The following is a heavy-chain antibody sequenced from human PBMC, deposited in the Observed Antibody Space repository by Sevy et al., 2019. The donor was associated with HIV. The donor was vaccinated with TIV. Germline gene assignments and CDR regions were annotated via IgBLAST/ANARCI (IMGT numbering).Heavy chain of an antibody. CDR2: IYYSGIT. CDR3: ARYCIITRPHNWFDP. D-gene: IGHD2-2*01. Sequence: SETLSLTCTVSGGSISSGDYYWTWMRQPPGKGLEWIGYIYYSGITYYNPSLKSRVAISVDTVKNQFSLKLTSVTAADTAVYYSARYCIITRPHNWFDPWGQGTLVTVSS. V-gene: IGHV4-30-4*01. J-gene: IGHJ5*02. CDR1: GGSISSGDYY.